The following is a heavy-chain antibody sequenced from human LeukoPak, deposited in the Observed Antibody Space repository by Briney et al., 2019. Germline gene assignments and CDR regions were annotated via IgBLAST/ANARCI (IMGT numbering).Heavy chain of an antibody. CDR1: GFTFVDYG. V-gene: IGHV3-49*04. Sequence: GRSLRFSCTTSGFTFVDYGLSWVRQAPGKGLEWVGLIKSRAYGGTSEYAASVKGRFTISRDDSKNIAYLQMNSLKTEDTAVYYCTRDEVFWSGSIFDYWGQGTLVTVSS. D-gene: IGHD3-3*01. J-gene: IGHJ4*02. CDR3: TRDEVFWSGSIFDY. CDR2: IKSRAYGGTS.